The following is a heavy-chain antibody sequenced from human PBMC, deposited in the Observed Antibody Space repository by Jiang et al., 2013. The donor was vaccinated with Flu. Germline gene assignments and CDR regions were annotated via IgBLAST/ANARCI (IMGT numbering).Heavy chain of an antibody. CDR3: ARVVSETMTTVTAIWFDP. D-gene: IGHD4-17*01. CDR2: IIPIFGTA. CDR1: GGTFSSYA. Sequence: SGAEVKKPGSSVKVSCKASGGTFSSYAISWVRQAPGQGLEWMGGIIPIFGTANYAQKFQGRVTITADKSTSTAYMELSSLRSEDTAVYYCARVVSETMTTVTAIWFDPWGQGTLVTVSS. V-gene: IGHV1-69*06. J-gene: IGHJ5*02.